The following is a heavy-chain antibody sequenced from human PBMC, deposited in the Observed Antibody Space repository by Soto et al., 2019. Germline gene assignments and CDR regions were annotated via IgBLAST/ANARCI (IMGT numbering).Heavy chain of an antibody. CDR1: GASSSNYY. J-gene: IGHJ3*02. D-gene: IGHD3-9*01. CDR3: ARAYDILTGYYFGAFDI. CDR2: INQSGST. V-gene: IGHV4-34*01. Sequence: SETLSLTCAFYGASSSNYYWSWIRQSPGKGLEWIGEINQSGSTNYNPSLKSRVTISVDTSKNQFSLKLSSVTAADTAVYYCARAYDILTGYYFGAFDIWGQGTMVTVSS.